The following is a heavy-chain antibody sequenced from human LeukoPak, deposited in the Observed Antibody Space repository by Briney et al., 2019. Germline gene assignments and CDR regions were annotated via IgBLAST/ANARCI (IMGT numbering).Heavy chain of an antibody. V-gene: IGHV3-7*01. Sequence: GGSLRLSCAASGFTFSSYWMSCVRQAPGGGGVGVANIKQDGSERYYVDSVKGRFTICRDNAKNSLYLQMNSLRAEHTAVYYCARDATTYDFWSGYYSSYFDYWGQGTLVTVSS. J-gene: IGHJ4*02. CDR1: GFTFSSYW. CDR2: IKQDGSER. CDR3: ARDATTYDFWSGYYSSYFDY. D-gene: IGHD3-3*01.